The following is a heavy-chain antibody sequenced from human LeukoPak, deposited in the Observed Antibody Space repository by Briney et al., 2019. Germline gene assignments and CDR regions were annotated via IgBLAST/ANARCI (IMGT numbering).Heavy chain of an antibody. Sequence: GESLKISCKGSGYGITSYWIGWVRQMPGKGLEWMGIIYPGDSDTRYSPSFQGQVTISADKSISTAYLQWSSLKASDTAMYYCARLIHSGSYSKRFDPWGQGTLVTVSS. J-gene: IGHJ5*02. CDR3: ARLIHSGSYSKRFDP. CDR1: GYGITSYW. D-gene: IGHD3-10*01. V-gene: IGHV5-51*01. CDR2: IYPGDSDT.